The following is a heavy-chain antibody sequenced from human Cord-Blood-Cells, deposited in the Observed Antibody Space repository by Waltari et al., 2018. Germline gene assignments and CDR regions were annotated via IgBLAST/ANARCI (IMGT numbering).Heavy chain of an antibody. D-gene: IGHD3-16*01. CDR1: GYSTSRGYY. J-gene: IGHJ4*02. V-gene: IGHV4-38-2*01. CDR2: IYHSGST. CDR3: ARGGLPVLFY. Sequence: QVQLQESGPGLVQPSATLSLTCAGPGYSTSRGYYWGWLRQPPGKGLEWIGSIYHSGSTYSNPSLKSRVTISVDTSKNQFSLKLSSVTAADTAVYYCARGGLPVLFYWGQGTLVTVSS.